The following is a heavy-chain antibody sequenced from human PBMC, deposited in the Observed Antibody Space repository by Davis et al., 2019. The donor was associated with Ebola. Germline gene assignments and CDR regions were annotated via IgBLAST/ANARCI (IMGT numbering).Heavy chain of an antibody. CDR2: IWYDGSNK. CDR1: GFTFSSYG. D-gene: IGHD3-16*02. CDR3: AKPYVWGSYRSYPHDY. V-gene: IGHV3-33*06. Sequence: PGGSLRLSCAASGFTFSSYGMHWVRQAPGKGLEWVAVIWYDGSNKYYADSVKGRFTISRDNSKNTLYLQMNSLRAEDTAVYYCAKPYVWGSYRSYPHDYWGQGTLVTVSS. J-gene: IGHJ4*02.